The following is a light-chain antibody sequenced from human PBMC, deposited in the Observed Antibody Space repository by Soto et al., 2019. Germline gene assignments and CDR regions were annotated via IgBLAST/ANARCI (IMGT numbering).Light chain of an antibody. J-gene: IGLJ2*01. CDR3: SSSRRSNTPHVL. Sequence: QSVLTQPASVSGSPGQSITISCTGTDSDVGGYNFVSWYQQHPGKAPKLMIYGVTNRPSGVSNRFSGSKSGNTASLTISGLQAEDDANYYCSSSRRSNTPHVLFGGGTKLTVL. CDR2: GVT. V-gene: IGLV2-14*01. CDR1: DSDVGGYNF.